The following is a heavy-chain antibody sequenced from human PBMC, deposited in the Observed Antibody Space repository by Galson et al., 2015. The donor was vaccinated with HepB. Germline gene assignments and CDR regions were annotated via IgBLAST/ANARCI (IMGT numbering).Heavy chain of an antibody. D-gene: IGHD3-22*01. CDR3: ARDHYYDSSGYYKAFDI. Sequence: SLRLSCAASGFTFSSYSMNWVRQAPGKGLEWVSYVSSSSSTIYYADSVKGRFTISRDNAKNSLHLQMNSLRAEDTAVYYCARDHYYDSSGYYKAFDIWGQGTMVTVSS. CDR1: GFTFSSYS. V-gene: IGHV3-48*01. CDR2: VSSSSSTI. J-gene: IGHJ3*02.